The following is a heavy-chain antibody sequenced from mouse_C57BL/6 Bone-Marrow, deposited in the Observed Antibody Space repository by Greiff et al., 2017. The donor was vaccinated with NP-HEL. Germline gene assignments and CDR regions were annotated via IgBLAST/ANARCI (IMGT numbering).Heavy chain of an antibody. CDR2: IYPSDSET. CDR1: GYTFTSYW. J-gene: IGHJ1*03. CDR3: ARRLRCYFDV. Sequence: QVQLQQSGAELVRPGSSVKLSCKASGYTFTSYWMDWVKQRPGQGLEWIGNIYPSDSETHYNQKFKDKATLTVDKSSSTAYMQLSSLTSEDSAVYYCARRLRCYFDVWGTGTTVTVSS. V-gene: IGHV1-61*01. D-gene: IGHD1-1*01.